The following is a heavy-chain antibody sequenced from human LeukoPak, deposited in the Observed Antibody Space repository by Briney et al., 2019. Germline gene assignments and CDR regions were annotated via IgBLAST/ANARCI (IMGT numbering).Heavy chain of an antibody. V-gene: IGHV3-9*03. J-gene: IGHJ6*04. Sequence: GRSLRLSCAASGFTFDDYAMHWVRQAPGKGLEWVSGISWNSGSIGYADSVKGRFTISRDNAKNSLYLQMNSLRAEDMALYYCVRGGYYGSGPMDVWGKGTTVTVSS. D-gene: IGHD3-10*01. CDR3: VRGGYYGSGPMDV. CDR2: ISWNSGSI. CDR1: GFTFDDYA.